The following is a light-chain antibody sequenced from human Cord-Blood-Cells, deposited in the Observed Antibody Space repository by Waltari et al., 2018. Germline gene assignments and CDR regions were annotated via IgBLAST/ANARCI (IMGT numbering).Light chain of an antibody. Sequence: QSALTQPASVSGSPGQSITISCTGTSSDVGSYNLVSWYQQHPGKAPKLMIYEGSKRHSWVSNRFSGSKASNPASLPICGLQAEDEADYYCCSYAGSFYVFGAGTKVTVL. CDR1: SSDVGSYNL. V-gene: IGLV2-23*01. J-gene: IGLJ1*01. CDR3: CSYAGSFYV. CDR2: EGS.